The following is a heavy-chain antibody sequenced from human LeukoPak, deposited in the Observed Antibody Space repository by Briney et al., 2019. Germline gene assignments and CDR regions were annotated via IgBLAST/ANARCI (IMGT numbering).Heavy chain of an antibody. CDR3: AKMASGSYYAFDY. CDR1: GFIASGDF. V-gene: IGHV3-66*02. Sequence: GGSLRLSCAASGFIASGDFMSWVRQAPGKGLEWVSVIYSDGSTYYADSVKGRFTISRDNSKNTLYLQMNSLRAEDTAVYYCAKMASGSYYAFDYWGQGTLVTVSS. CDR2: IYSDGST. J-gene: IGHJ4*02. D-gene: IGHD1-26*01.